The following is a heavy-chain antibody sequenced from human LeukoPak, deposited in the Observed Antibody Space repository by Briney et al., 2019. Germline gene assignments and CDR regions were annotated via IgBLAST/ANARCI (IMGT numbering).Heavy chain of an antibody. V-gene: IGHV3-21*01. CDR3: ASGIFYASVQTWSPV. Sequence: GGSLRLSCAASGFNFNIYSMNWVRQAPGRGLEWGSSISFGSTYISYADSVKGRFTISRDDAKKSLYLQMNGLRAEDTAFYYCASGIFYASVQTWSPVWGQGTLVTVSS. J-gene: IGHJ4*02. CDR2: ISFGSTYI. CDR1: GFNFNIYS. D-gene: IGHD3-16*01.